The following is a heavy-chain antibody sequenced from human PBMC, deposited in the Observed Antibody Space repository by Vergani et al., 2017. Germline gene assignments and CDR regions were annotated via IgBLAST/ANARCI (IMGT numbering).Heavy chain of an antibody. CDR1: GGSISSYY. J-gene: IGHJ6*03. Sequence: QVQLQESGPGLVKPSETLSLTCTVSGGSISSYYWSWIRQPPGKGLEWIGYIYYSGITNYNPSLKSRVTISVDTSKNQFSLKLSSVTAADTAVYYCARTRGTIVVVPAAIFNYYYYMDVWGKGTTVTVSS. V-gene: IGHV4-59*01. D-gene: IGHD2-2*01. CDR3: ARTRGTIVVVPAAIFNYYYYMDV. CDR2: IYYSGIT.